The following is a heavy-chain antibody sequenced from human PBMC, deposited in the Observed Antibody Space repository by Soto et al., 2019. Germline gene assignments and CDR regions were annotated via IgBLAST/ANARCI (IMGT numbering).Heavy chain of an antibody. J-gene: IGHJ4*02. V-gene: IGHV3-74*01. CDR2: ISSDGTTT. Sequence: EVQLVESGGGLVQTGKALRLSCAASGITFRKYWMHWVRQAPGKGPVWVSYISSDGTTTDNADAVKGRFTISRDNAKNPLYLQMASLRVEDTAVYSCALQDCTNDVCLEAAVTVGGALEYWGQGAQVTVSS. CDR1: GITFRKYW. D-gene: IGHD2-8*01. CDR3: ALQDCTNDVCLEAAVTVGGALEY.